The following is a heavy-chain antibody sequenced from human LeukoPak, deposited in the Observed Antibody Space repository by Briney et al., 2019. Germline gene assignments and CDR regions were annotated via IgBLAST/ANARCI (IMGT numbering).Heavy chain of an antibody. Sequence: PGGSLRLSCAASGFTFSSYAMSWVRQAPGKGLEWVSAISGSGGSTYYADPVKGRFTISRDNSKNTLYLQMNSLRDEDTAVYYCAKVRGDTAMVTPFDYWGQGTLVTVSS. D-gene: IGHD5-18*01. J-gene: IGHJ4*02. CDR2: ISGSGGST. CDR1: GFTFSSYA. V-gene: IGHV3-23*01. CDR3: AKVRGDTAMVTPFDY.